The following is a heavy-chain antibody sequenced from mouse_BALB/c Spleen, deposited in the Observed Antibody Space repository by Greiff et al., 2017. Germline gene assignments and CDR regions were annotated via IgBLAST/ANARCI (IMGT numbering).Heavy chain of an antibody. J-gene: IGHJ4*01. D-gene: IGHD1-2*01. CDR3: ARQRGGYGYAPYYAMDY. Sequence: EVKLMESGGDLVKPGGSLKLSCAASGFTFSSYGMSWVRQTPDKRLEWVATISSGGSYTYYPDSVKGRFTISRDNAKNTLYLQMSSLKSEDTAMYYCARQRGGYGYAPYYAMDYWGQGTSVTVSS. CDR2: ISSGGSYT. V-gene: IGHV5-6*01. CDR1: GFTFSSYG.